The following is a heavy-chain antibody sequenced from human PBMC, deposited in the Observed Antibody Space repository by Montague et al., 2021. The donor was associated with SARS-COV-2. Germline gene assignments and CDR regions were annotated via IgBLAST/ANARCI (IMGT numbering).Heavy chain of an antibody. Sequence: SETLSLTCAVYGGSFSDYSWTWIRQPPGKGLEWIGEINHSGITKYNPTLKSRVTISVDVSKNQFSLKLTSVTAADTAVYYCARGRVEITVMVVVFTGGIYCFDSWGQGTLVTVSS. D-gene: IGHD3-22*01. CDR3: ARGRVEITVMVVVFTGGIYCFDS. V-gene: IGHV4-34*01. CDR2: INHSGIT. J-gene: IGHJ4*02. CDR1: GGSFSDYS.